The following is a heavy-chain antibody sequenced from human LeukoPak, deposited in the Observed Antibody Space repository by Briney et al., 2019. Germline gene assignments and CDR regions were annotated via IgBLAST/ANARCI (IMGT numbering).Heavy chain of an antibody. CDR1: GFTFSSYD. V-gene: IGHV3-13*01. CDR3: AKDDILTGYYLFDY. CDR2: IGTAGDT. Sequence: GGSLRLSCAASGFTFSSYDMHWVRQATGKGLEWVSAIGTAGDTYYPGSVKGRFTISRENAKNSLYLQMNSLRAGDTAVYYCAKDDILTGYYLFDYWGQGTLVTVSS. J-gene: IGHJ4*02. D-gene: IGHD3-9*01.